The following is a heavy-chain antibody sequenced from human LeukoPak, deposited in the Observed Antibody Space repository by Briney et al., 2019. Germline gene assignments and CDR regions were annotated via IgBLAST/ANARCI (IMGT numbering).Heavy chain of an antibody. J-gene: IGHJ4*02. CDR3: ARGFRYYGSGIDY. Sequence: GGSLRLSCAASGFTFSEYSMHWVRQAPGKGLEYVSAISTNGGSTYYANSVKGRFTISRDDPKNTLDLQIGSLRPENMAVYYCARGFRYYGSGIDYWGQGTLVTVSS. V-gene: IGHV3-64*01. D-gene: IGHD3-10*01. CDR2: ISTNGGST. CDR1: GFTFSEYS.